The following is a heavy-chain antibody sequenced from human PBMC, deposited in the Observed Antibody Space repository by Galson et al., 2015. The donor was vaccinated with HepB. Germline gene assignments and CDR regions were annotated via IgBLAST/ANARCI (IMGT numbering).Heavy chain of an antibody. CDR2: INHSGST. CDR1: GGSFSGSY. J-gene: IGHJ4*02. V-gene: IGHV4-34*01. Sequence: LSLTCAVYGGSFSGSYWSWIRQPPGKGLEWIGEINHSGSTNYNPSLKSRVTISVDTSKNQFSLKLSSVTAADTAVYYCARGRVRYSSGWYPFDYWGQGTLVTVSS. CDR3: ARGRVRYSSGWYPFDY. D-gene: IGHD6-19*01.